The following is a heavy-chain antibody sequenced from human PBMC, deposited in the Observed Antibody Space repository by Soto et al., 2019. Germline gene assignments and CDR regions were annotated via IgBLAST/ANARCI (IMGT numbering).Heavy chain of an antibody. J-gene: IGHJ6*02. V-gene: IGHV1-18*01. CDR3: ARDGMRDIVVVVAAPSYYYYGMDV. D-gene: IGHD2-15*01. CDR1: GYTFTSYG. Sequence: ASVKVSCKASGYTFTSYGISWVRQAPGQGLEWMGWISAYNGNTNYAQKLQGRVTMTTDTSTSTAYMKLRSLRSDDTAVYYCARDGMRDIVVVVAAPSYYYYGMDVWGQGTTVTVSS. CDR2: ISAYNGNT.